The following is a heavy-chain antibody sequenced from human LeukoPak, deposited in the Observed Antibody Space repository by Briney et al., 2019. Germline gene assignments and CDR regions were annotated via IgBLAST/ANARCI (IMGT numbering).Heavy chain of an antibody. CDR2: IYTSGST. Sequence: SETLSLTCTVSGGSISRGSYYWSWIRQPAGKGLEWIGRIYTSGSTNYNPSLKSRVTVSVDTSKNQFSLKLSSVTAADTAVYYCARMYYDFWSGYPAYYFAYWGQGTLVTVSS. CDR1: GGSISRGSYY. V-gene: IGHV4-61*02. J-gene: IGHJ4*02. D-gene: IGHD3-3*01. CDR3: ARMYYDFWSGYPAYYFAY.